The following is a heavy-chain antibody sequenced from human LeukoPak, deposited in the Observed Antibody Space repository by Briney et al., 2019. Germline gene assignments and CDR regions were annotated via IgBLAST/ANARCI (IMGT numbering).Heavy chain of an antibody. V-gene: IGHV3-23*01. CDR3: AREYYDFWSGYYIYYYYYMDV. D-gene: IGHD3-3*01. J-gene: IGHJ6*03. CDR1: GFTFSSYA. Sequence: PGGSLRLSCAASGFTFSSYAMSWVRQAPGKGLEWVSAISGSGGSTYYADSVKGRFTISRDNSKNTLYLQMNSLRAEDTAVYYCAREYYDFWSGYYIYYYYYMDVWGKGTTVTVSS. CDR2: ISGSGGST.